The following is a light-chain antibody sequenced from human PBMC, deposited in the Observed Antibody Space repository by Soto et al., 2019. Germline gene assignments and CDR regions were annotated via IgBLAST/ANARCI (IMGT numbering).Light chain of an antibody. Sequence: QAVVTQPPSVSGAPGQRVTISCTGSSSNIGAGYDVHWYQQLPGTAPKLLIYANTNRPSGVPGRFSGSKSGTSASLAITGLQAEDEADYYCQSYDSSLSGYVFGTGTKLTV. CDR1: SSNIGAGYD. J-gene: IGLJ1*01. V-gene: IGLV1-40*01. CDR3: QSYDSSLSGYV. CDR2: ANT.